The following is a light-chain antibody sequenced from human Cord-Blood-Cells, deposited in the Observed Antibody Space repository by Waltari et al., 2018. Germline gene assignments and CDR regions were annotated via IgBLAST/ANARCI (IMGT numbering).Light chain of an antibody. Sequence: SYELTQPPSVSVSPGQTARITCSGDALPKQYAYLYQQKPGQAPVLVIYKDIERPSGIPERFAGASPGTTVTLTISGVQAEDEADYYCQSADSSGTWVFGGGTKLTVL. CDR2: KDI. CDR3: QSADSSGTWV. V-gene: IGLV3-25*03. CDR1: ALPKQY. J-gene: IGLJ3*02.